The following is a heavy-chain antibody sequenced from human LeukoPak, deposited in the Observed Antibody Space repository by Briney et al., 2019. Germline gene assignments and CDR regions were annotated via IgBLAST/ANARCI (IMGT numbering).Heavy chain of an antibody. CDR1: GLTSTDYY. CDR3: ATDLDPELNPDRWFDP. V-gene: IGHV3-11*01. D-gene: IGHD1-7*01. Sequence: GRSLRLSCAASGLTSTDYYIGWIRHAPGEGLGWVSYISSIGSTISYAGSVKGRITISRDNAKNSLYLQMNSLRAEDTAVYYCATDLDPELNPDRWFDPWGQGTLVTVSS. J-gene: IGHJ5*02. CDR2: ISSIGSTI.